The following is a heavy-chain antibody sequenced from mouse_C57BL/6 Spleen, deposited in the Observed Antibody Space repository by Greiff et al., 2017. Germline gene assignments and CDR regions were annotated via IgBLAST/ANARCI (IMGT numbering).Heavy chain of an antibody. CDR1: GYTFTSYW. Sequence: EVQLQQSGTVLARPGASVKMSCKTSGYTFTSYWMHWVKQRPGQGLEWIGAIYPGNSDTSYNQKFKGKAKLTAVTSASTAYMELSSLTNEDSAVYYCTGGSSNDWYFDVWGTGTTVTVDS. CDR2: IYPGNSDT. J-gene: IGHJ1*03. V-gene: IGHV1-5*01. D-gene: IGHD1-1*01. CDR3: TGGSSNDWYFDV.